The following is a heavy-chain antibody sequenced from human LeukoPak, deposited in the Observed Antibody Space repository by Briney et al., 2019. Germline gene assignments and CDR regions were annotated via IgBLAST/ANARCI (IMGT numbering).Heavy chain of an antibody. Sequence: SQTLSLTCTVSGGSISSGGYYWNWIRQHPGKGLEWIGYISYSGSIFYNPSLKSRVTISVDTSKNQFSLKLSSVTAADTAVYYCARDATLGFCTNGVCHHFDYWGQGTLVTVSS. D-gene: IGHD2-8*01. CDR3: ARDATLGFCTNGVCHHFDY. V-gene: IGHV4-31*03. CDR1: GGSISSGGYY. J-gene: IGHJ4*02. CDR2: ISYSGSI.